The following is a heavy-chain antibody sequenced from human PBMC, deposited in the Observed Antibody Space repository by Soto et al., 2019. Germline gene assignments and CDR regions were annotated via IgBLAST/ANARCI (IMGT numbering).Heavy chain of an antibody. CDR1: GFSFSTYA. CDR3: AREEYKYDLWALDF. CDR2: VSYDGGTR. V-gene: IGHV3-30-3*01. Sequence: QVQLVESGGGVVQPGRSLRLSCAASGFSFSTYAMQWVRQAPGKGLEWVAVVSYDGGTRFYADSVEGRFTISRDNSKNTLYLDINSLTIEDTAVYYCAREEYKYDLWALDFWGRGALVTVSS. D-gene: IGHD3-16*01. J-gene: IGHJ4*02.